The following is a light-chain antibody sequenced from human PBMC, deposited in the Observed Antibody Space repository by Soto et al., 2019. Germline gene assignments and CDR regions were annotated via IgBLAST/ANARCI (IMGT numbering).Light chain of an antibody. Sequence: EIVLTQSPGPLSFSPGERATLSCRASQSVSSSYLAWYQQKPGQAPRLLIYGASSRATGIPDRFSGSGSGTDFTLTISRLEPEDFAVYFCQQYDYLITFGQGTRLEIK. CDR2: GAS. J-gene: IGKJ5*01. V-gene: IGKV3-20*01. CDR3: QQYDYLIT. CDR1: QSVSSSY.